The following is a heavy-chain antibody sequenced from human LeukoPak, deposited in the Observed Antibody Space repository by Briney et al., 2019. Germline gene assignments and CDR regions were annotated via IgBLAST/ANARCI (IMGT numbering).Heavy chain of an antibody. Sequence: SETLSLTCGVYGGSYSDYYWSWIRQPPGKGLEWIGEINHSGITNYNPSLKSRVTISLDTSKNQFSLKLSSVTAADTAVYYCARHSSYYGSGSYSTPRRKYNWFDPWGQGTLVTVSS. CDR3: ARHSSYYGSGSYSTPRRKYNWFDP. CDR1: GGSYSDYY. D-gene: IGHD3-10*01. J-gene: IGHJ5*02. V-gene: IGHV4-34*01. CDR2: INHSGIT.